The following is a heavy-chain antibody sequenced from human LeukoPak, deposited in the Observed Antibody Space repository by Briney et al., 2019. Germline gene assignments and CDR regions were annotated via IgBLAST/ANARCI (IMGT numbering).Heavy chain of an antibody. D-gene: IGHD1-26*01. J-gene: IGHJ3*02. V-gene: IGHV3-21*01. CDR1: GFTFSSYA. Sequence: TGGSLRLSCAASGFTFSSYAMSWVRQAPGKGLEWVSSISSGTSYIYCADSVKGRFTISRDNAKNSLYLQMNSLRAEDTAVYYCARDPTSSWETAFDIWGQGTMVTVSS. CDR3: ARDPTSSWETAFDI. CDR2: ISSGTSYI.